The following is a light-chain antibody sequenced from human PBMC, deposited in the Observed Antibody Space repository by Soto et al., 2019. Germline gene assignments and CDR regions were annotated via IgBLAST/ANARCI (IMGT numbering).Light chain of an antibody. CDR2: GAS. CDR1: QSVSSN. V-gene: IGKV3-15*01. CDR3: QQYNNWPPGT. J-gene: IGKJ3*01. Sequence: EIVMTQSPATLSVSPGERATLSCRASQSVSSNLAWYQQKPGQAPRLVIYGASTRATGIPARFSGSGSGTEFTLTISILQSEDFAVYYCQQYNNWPPGTFGPGTKVDIK.